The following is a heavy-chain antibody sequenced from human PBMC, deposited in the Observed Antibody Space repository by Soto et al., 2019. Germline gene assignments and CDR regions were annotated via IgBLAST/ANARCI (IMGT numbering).Heavy chain of an antibody. CDR3: ARVSGSYYYGMDV. D-gene: IGHD1-26*01. CDR2: LSYSGST. Sequence: SETLSLTCTVSGGSITSSPYYWGWIRQPPGRGLEWIGSLSYSGSTYYNPSLMSRVTISADTSKNQSSLKLSSVTAADTAVYYCARVSGSYYYGMDVWGKGTTVTVSS. CDR1: GGSITSSPYY. J-gene: IGHJ6*04. V-gene: IGHV4-39*01.